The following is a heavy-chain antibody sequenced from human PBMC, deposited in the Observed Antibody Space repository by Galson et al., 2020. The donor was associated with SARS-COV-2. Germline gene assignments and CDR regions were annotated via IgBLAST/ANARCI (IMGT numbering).Heavy chain of an antibody. V-gene: IGHV2-5*02. D-gene: IGHD1-26*01. CDR3: AHRPHYSGTYDDYFDF. CDR2: IYGDDDK. CDR1: GFSLSTSGVR. Sequence: PTLVKPTQTLTLTCTFSGFSLSTSGVRVGWIRQPPGKALECLAPIYGDDDKWYSLSLKNRLTITKDTSKNQVVLTMANMDPLDTATYYCAHRPHYSGTYDDYFDFWGQGTLVTGSS. J-gene: IGHJ4*02.